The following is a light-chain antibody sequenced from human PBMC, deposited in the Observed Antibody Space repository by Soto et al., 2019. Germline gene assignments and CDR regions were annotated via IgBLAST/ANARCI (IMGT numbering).Light chain of an antibody. CDR1: QSVFFSSNNKNY. Sequence: DIVLTQSPASLAVSLREKATITCKSSQSVFFSSNNKNYLAWYQQRPGQPPKLITYWASTRENGVPARFSGTGSGTDFSLTISSLQAEDVAVYYCQQFNSPPYTFGQGTKLEIK. V-gene: IGKV4-1*01. CDR2: WAS. J-gene: IGKJ2*01. CDR3: QQFNSPPYT.